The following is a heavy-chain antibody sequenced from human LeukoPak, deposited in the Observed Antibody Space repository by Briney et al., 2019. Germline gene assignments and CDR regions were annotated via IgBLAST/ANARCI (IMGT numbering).Heavy chain of an antibody. CDR1: GYSFTNYD. V-gene: IGHV1-18*01. Sequence: ASVKVSCKASGYSFTNYDISWVRQAPGQGLEWMGWISAYNGNTNYAQKLQGRVTMTTDTSTSTAYMELRSLRSDDTAVYYCAQTGDSSGTSGYFQHWGQGTLVTVSS. J-gene: IGHJ1*01. CDR3: AQTGDSSGTSGYFQH. CDR2: ISAYNGNT. D-gene: IGHD3-22*01.